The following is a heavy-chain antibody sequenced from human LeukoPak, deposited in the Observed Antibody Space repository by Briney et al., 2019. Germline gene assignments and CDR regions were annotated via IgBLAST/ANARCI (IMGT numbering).Heavy chain of an antibody. Sequence: SETLSLTCAVYGGSFSGYYWSWIRQPPGKGLEWIGEFNHSGSTKYNPSLKSRVTISVDTSKNQFSLNLSSVTAADTAVYYCAARDVLTGLHDYWGQGTLVTVSS. CDR3: AARDVLTGLHDY. CDR1: GGSFSGYY. CDR2: FNHSGST. V-gene: IGHV4-34*01. D-gene: IGHD3-9*01. J-gene: IGHJ4*02.